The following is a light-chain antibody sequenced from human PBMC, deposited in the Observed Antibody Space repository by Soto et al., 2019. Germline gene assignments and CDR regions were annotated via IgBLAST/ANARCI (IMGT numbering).Light chain of an antibody. V-gene: IGKV3-11*01. CDR2: HAS. Sequence: DIVLTQSPATLSLSPGERATLSCRASESVSTYLAWYQHKPGQAPRLLINHASNRATGIPDRFSGSGSGTDVTLIISSLEPEDFAVYYCQQRRNWPYLTFGGGTKVEIK. CDR1: ESVSTY. CDR3: QQRRNWPYLT. J-gene: IGKJ4*01.